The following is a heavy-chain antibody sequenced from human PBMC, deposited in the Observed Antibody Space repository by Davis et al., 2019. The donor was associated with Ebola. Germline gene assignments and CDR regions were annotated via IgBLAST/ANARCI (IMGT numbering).Heavy chain of an antibody. D-gene: IGHD2-2*01. CDR2: INPNSGDT. V-gene: IGHV1-2*02. J-gene: IGHJ6*03. Sequence: ASVQVSCKASGYTFTGYYMHWVRQAPGQGLEWMGWINPNSGDTTCAQMFQGRVTMTRDTSISTAFMELSSLRSEDTAVYYCARGAIVVPAAGKELKNYYYYYMDVWGKGTTVTVSS. CDR3: ARGAIVVPAAGKELKNYYYYYMDV. CDR1: GYTFTGYY.